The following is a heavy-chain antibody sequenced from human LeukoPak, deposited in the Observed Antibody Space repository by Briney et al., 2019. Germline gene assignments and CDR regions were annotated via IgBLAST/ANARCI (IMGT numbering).Heavy chain of an antibody. J-gene: IGHJ4*02. CDR3: ARLARDYYDSSGYYHLPDY. CDR2: ISAYNGNT. CDR1: GYTFTSYG. V-gene: IGHV1-18*01. D-gene: IGHD3-22*01. Sequence: ASVKVSCKASGYTFTSYGISWVRQAPGQGLEWMGWISAYNGNTNYAQKLQGRVTMTTDTSTSTAYMELRSLRSDDTAVYYCARLARDYYDSSGYYHLPDYWGQGTLVTVSS.